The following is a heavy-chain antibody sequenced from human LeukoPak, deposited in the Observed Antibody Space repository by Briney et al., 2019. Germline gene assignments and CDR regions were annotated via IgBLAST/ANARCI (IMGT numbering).Heavy chain of an antibody. V-gene: IGHV1-46*01. Sequence: VASVKVSCKASGYTFTSYFMHWVRQAPGQGLEWMGIINPSDGGTSYAQKFQGRVTMTRGTSTSTVYMEVSSLRSEDTAVYYCARDVSGSNWFDPWGQGTLVTVSS. CDR1: GYTFTSYF. CDR3: ARDVSGSNWFDP. J-gene: IGHJ5*02. CDR2: INPSDGGT. D-gene: IGHD5/OR15-5a*01.